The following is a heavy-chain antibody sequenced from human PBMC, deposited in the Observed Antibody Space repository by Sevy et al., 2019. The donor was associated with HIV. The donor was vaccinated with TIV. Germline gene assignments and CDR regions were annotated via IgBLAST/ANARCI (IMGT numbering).Heavy chain of an antibody. D-gene: IGHD1-1*01. CDR2: LSAGGSAT. J-gene: IGHJ4*02. CDR3: AKVHRDIWNGLVAFDF. V-gene: IGHV3-23*01. Sequence: GGSLRLSCTASGFTFSNYAMSWVRQTPGKGLEWVSCLSAGGSATYYADSVTGRFTISRDNSKNTLYLQISSLSAEDTAVYYCAKVHRDIWNGLVAFDFWGQGTLVTVSS. CDR1: GFTFSNYA.